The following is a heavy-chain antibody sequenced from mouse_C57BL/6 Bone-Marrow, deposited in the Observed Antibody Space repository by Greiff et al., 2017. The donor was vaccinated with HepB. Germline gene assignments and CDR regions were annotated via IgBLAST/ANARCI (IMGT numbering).Heavy chain of an antibody. CDR2: ISSGSSTI. Sequence: DVMLVESGGGLVKPGGSLKLSCAASGFTFSDYGMHWVRQAPEKGLEWVAYISSGSSTIYYADTVKGRFTISRDNAKNTLFLQMTSLRSEDTAMYYCARDYYVGDYYAMDYWGQGTSVTVSS. D-gene: IGHD1-1*01. CDR1: GFTFSDYG. CDR3: ARDYYVGDYYAMDY. J-gene: IGHJ4*01. V-gene: IGHV5-17*01.